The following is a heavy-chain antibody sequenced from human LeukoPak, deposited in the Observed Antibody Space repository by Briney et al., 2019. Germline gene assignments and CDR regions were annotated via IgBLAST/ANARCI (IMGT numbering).Heavy chain of an antibody. D-gene: IGHD6-19*01. CDR1: GFRFSDFS. Sequence: PGGSLRLSCAASGFRFSDFSMNWVRQAPGKGLEWLTYITYNGGTTIYADSVKGRFTTSRDNAKNSLYLQMNSLRAEDTAVYYCAKREYSSGSYGLDVWGQGTTVIVSS. CDR3: AKREYSSGSYGLDV. J-gene: IGHJ6*02. CDR2: ITYNGGTT. V-gene: IGHV3-48*04.